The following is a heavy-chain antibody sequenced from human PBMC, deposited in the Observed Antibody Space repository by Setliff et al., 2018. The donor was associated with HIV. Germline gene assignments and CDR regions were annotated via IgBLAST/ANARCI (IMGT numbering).Heavy chain of an antibody. J-gene: IGHJ4*02. CDR2: VSSRGDT. CDR1: DSGTYY. Sequence: ETLSLTCPVSDSGTYYWSWIRQPAGKGLEWIGRVSSRGDTNYNPSLKSRVTMSVDASKNQFSLKLTSVTASDTAVYYCARAAAGNTGPFDLWGQGSPVTVSS. D-gene: IGHD4-17*01. V-gene: IGHV4-4*07. CDR3: ARAAAGNTGPFDL.